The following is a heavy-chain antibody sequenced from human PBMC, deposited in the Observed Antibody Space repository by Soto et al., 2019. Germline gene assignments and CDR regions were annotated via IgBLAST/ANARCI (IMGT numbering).Heavy chain of an antibody. V-gene: IGHV3-23*01. D-gene: IGHD4-17*01. CDR2: ISGSGGST. Sequence: GGSLRLSCAASGFTFSSYAMSWVRQAPGKGLEWVSAISGSGGSTYYADSVKGRFTISRDNSKNTLYLQMNSLRAEDTAVYYCANTPIDYGDYFDYWGQGTLVTFSS. J-gene: IGHJ4*02. CDR3: ANTPIDYGDYFDY. CDR1: GFTFSSYA.